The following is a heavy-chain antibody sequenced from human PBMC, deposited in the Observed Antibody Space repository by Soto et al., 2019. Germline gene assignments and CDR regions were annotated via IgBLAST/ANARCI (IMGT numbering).Heavy chain of an antibody. CDR3: AREDHSSGHAGTFQL. J-gene: IGHJ1*01. V-gene: IGHV3-30-3*01. D-gene: IGHD3-22*01. CDR1: GFTCRGAD. Sequence: YLRLTCAASGFTCRGADMHWVRQSPGTGLEWVAGISNDGNSQHYGDSVKGRFIVSRDNSKNTLFLQMNSLRPEDTAIYYCAREDHSSGHAGTFQLWGQGTLVTVSS. CDR2: ISNDGNSQ.